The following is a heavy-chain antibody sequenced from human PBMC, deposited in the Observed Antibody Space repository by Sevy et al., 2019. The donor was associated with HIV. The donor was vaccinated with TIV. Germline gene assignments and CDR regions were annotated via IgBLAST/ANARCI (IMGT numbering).Heavy chain of an antibody. J-gene: IGHJ6*03. CDR3: ARVLPSIAARRGYYYYYMDV. V-gene: IGHV4-34*01. CDR2: INHSGST. D-gene: IGHD6-6*01. Sequence: SQTLSLTCAVYGGSFSGYYWSWIRQPPGKGLEWIGEINHSGSTNYNPSLKSRVTIPVDTSKNQFSLKLSSVTAADTAVYYCARVLPSIAARRGYYYYYMDVWGKGTTVTVSS. CDR1: GGSFSGYY.